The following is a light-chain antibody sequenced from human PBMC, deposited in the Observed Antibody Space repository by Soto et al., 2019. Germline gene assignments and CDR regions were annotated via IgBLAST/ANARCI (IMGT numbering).Light chain of an antibody. J-gene: IGKJ1*01. V-gene: IGKV1D-8*03. CDR1: QGISSY. CDR2: DAS. Sequence: VIWMTQSPSLLSASTGYRVPISCRMSQGISSYLAWYQQKPGKAPKLLIYDASNLETGVPSRFSGSGSGTEFTLTVSSLQPEDFATYYCLQDHDDSWTFGQGTKVDIK. CDR3: LQDHDDSWT.